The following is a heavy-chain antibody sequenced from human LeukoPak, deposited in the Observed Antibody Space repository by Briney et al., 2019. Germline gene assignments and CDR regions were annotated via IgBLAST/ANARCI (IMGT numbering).Heavy chain of an antibody. J-gene: IGHJ4*02. CDR1: GFTFSNYG. D-gene: IGHD4-23*01. Sequence: PGGSLRLSGAASGFTFSNYGMSWVRQAPGKGLEWVSAISGSGGSTYYADSVKGRFTISRDNSKNTLYLQMNSLRAEDTAVYYCAKDSTGNGFDYWGQGTLVTVSS. CDR3: AKDSTGNGFDY. CDR2: ISGSGGST. V-gene: IGHV3-23*01.